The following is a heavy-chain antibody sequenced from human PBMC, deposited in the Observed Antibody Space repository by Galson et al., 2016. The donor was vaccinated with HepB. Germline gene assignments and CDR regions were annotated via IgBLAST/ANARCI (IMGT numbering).Heavy chain of an antibody. CDR2: IYYTGIA. CDR1: GVSVSSVNSY. J-gene: IGHJ5*02. D-gene: IGHD2-21*02. Sequence: ETLSLTCTVSGVSVSSVNSYWSWIRQPPGKGLEWLGHIYYTGIADYNPSLNSRVTISVDTSKNQFSLKLTSVTAADTAVYYCAKVPFGVTVVGLGPWGQGTLVTVSS. V-gene: IGHV4-61*01. CDR3: AKVPFGVTVVGLGP.